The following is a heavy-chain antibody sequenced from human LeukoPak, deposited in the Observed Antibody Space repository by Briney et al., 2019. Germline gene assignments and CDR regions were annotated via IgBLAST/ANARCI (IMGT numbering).Heavy chain of an antibody. CDR1: GYTFTNYY. CDR3: ARDTRTMTAVTRGQHYYYGLDV. V-gene: IGHV1-46*01. CDR2: INPSDDGT. D-gene: IGHD4-17*01. Sequence: ASVRVSCKASGYTFTNYYLHWVRQAPGHGLEWMAIINPSDDGTYYVQKLQGRVTVTRDTSTSTVYMELSSLRSEDTAVYYCARDTRTMTAVTRGQHYYYGLDVWGQGTTVTVSS. J-gene: IGHJ6*02.